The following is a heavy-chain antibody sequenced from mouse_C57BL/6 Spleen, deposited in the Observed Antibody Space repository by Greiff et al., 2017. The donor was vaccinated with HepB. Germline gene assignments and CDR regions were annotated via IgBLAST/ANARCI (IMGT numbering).Heavy chain of an antibody. V-gene: IGHV1-4*01. CDR3: ARHPYDYGSSYGYFDV. CDR1: GYTFTSYT. J-gene: IGHJ1*03. Sequence: QVQLQQSGAELARPGASVKMSCKASGYTFTSYTMHWVKQRPGQGLEWIGYINPSSGYTKYKQKFKAKATLTADKSSSTAYMQLSSLTSEDSAVEYCARHPYDYGSSYGYFDVWGTGTTVTVSS. CDR2: INPSSGYT. D-gene: IGHD1-1*01.